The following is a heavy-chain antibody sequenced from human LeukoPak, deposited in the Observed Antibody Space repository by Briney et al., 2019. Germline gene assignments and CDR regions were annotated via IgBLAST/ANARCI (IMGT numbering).Heavy chain of an antibody. J-gene: IGHJ4*02. CDR2: MNPNSGNT. Sequence: ASVKVSCKASGYTFTSYDINWVRQATGQGLEWMGWMNPNSGNTGYAQKFQGRVTMTRNTSISTAYMELSSLRSEDTAVYYCARSPPYYYGSGSYLFDYWGQGTLVTVSS. V-gene: IGHV1-8*01. CDR3: ARSPPYYYGSGSYLFDY. D-gene: IGHD3-10*01. CDR1: GYTFTSYD.